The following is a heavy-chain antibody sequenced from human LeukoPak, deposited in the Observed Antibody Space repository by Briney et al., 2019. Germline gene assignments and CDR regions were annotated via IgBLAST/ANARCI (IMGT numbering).Heavy chain of an antibody. J-gene: IGHJ4*02. V-gene: IGHV1-46*01. Sequence: GASVKVSCNTSGYTFTFYYIHWVRQAPGQGLEWMGIINPHADSTTYAQKFQGRVTMTRDMSTSTVYMELSSLRSEDTAVYFCARDGYCSGGSCHSFEYWGQGTLVTVSS. CDR3: ARDGYCSGGSCHSFEY. CDR1: GYTFTFYY. CDR2: INPHADST. D-gene: IGHD2-15*01.